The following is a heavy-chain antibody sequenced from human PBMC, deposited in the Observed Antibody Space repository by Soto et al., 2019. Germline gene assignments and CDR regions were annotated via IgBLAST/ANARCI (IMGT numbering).Heavy chain of an antibody. J-gene: IGHJ5*02. CDR2: ISSSSSYI. CDR3: ARDGDYGGLGLDNWFDP. CDR1: GFTFSSYS. D-gene: IGHD4-17*01. Sequence: EVQLVESGGGLVKPGGSLRLSCAASGFTFSSYSMNWVRQAPGKGLEWVSSISSSSSYIYYADSVKGRFTISRDNAKNSLYLQMNSLRAEDTAVYYCARDGDYGGLGLDNWFDPWGQGTLVTVSS. V-gene: IGHV3-21*01.